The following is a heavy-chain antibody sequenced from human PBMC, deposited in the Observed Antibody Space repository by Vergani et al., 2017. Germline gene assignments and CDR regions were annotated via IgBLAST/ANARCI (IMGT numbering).Heavy chain of an antibody. Sequence: QVHLNEAGPGLVKPSETLSLTCTVSGGSFNTYYWSWIRQSPGKGLEWIGYIYSPGSTNYNPSLNSRVTMSVDTSKNQFSLKLRSVTAADTAVYFCARVMYRDEASTGYRLEGMDIWGQGTTVTISS. D-gene: IGHD3-9*01. J-gene: IGHJ6*02. CDR1: GGSFNTYY. V-gene: IGHV4-59*13. CDR3: ARVMYRDEASTGYRLEGMDI. CDR2: IYSPGST.